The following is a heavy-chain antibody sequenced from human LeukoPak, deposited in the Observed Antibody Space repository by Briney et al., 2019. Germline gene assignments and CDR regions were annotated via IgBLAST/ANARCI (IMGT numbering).Heavy chain of an antibody. D-gene: IGHD6-13*01. CDR1: GASIRNYY. Sequence: SETQSLTCTVSGASIRNYYWSWIRQSPGKGLEWIGYIYYSGSTNYNPSLESRVAMSVDTSKNQFSLRLSSVTAADTAIYYCARRYSSSWYVGFFDPWGQGTLVTVSS. CDR3: ARRYSSSWYVGFFDP. V-gene: IGHV4-59*08. J-gene: IGHJ5*02. CDR2: IYYSGST.